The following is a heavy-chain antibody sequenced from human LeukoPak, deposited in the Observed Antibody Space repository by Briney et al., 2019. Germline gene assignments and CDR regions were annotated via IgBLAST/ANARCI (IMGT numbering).Heavy chain of an antibody. D-gene: IGHD2-2*01. CDR3: ARDPSAVRANTYA. V-gene: IGHV3-66*01. Sequence: LPGGSLRLSCAASGFTVSNNWMTWVRQAPGKGLEWVSLIYSDGSTYYADSVKGRFTISRDHSKNTLYLQMNSLRAEDTAVYYCARDPSAVRANTYAWGQGTLVTVSS. CDR2: IYSDGST. CDR1: GFTVSNNW. J-gene: IGHJ5*02.